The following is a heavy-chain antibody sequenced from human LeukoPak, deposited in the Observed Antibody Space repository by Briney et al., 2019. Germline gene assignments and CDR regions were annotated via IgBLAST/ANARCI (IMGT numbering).Heavy chain of an antibody. V-gene: IGHV4-34*01. CDR3: ARAVADIYYYYYYGMDV. CDR2: INHSGST. D-gene: IGHD6-19*01. Sequence: PSETLSLTCAVYGGSFSGYYWSWIRQPPGKGLEWIGEINHSGSTNYDPSLKSRVTISVDTSKNQFSLKLSSVTAADTAVYYCARAVADIYYYYYYGMDVWGRGTTVTVSS. CDR1: GGSFSGYY. J-gene: IGHJ6*02.